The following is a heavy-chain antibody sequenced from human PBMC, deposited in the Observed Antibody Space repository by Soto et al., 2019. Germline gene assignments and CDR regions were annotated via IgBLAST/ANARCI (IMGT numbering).Heavy chain of an antibody. CDR3: ARRYGGSIDY. CDR2: IYYSGST. Sequence: QVQLQESGPGLVKPSETLSLTCTVSGGSISSYYWSWIRQPPGKGLEWIGYIYYSGSTNYNPSLKRRLTISVDTSKNQFSLKLSSVTAADTAVYYCARRYGGSIDYWGQGTLVTVSS. D-gene: IGHD2-15*01. V-gene: IGHV4-59*08. CDR1: GGSISSYY. J-gene: IGHJ4*02.